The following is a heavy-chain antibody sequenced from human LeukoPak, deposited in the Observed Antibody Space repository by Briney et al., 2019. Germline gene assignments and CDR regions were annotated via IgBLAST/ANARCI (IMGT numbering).Heavy chain of an antibody. CDR3: ARSDYNDYRGLGF. D-gene: IGHD4-11*01. Sequence: ASVKVSCKASGYTFTSYDINWMRQAPGQGLGWMGIIIPSSGSTTYAQKFQGRVTMTRDTSTSTVYMELSSLTSDDTAVYFCARSDYNDYRGLGFWGQGTLVTVSS. CDR1: GYTFTSYD. CDR2: IIPSSGST. J-gene: IGHJ4*02. V-gene: IGHV1-46*01.